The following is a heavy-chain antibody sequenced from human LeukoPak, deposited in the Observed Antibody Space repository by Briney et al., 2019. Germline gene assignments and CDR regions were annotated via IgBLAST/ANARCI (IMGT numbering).Heavy chain of an antibody. Sequence: PGASLRLSCAASGFTLSTYSMNWVRQAPGKGLEWVSYITSSSSTLYYADSVKGRFTISRDNAKNSLYLQMNSPRVEDTAVYYCARDAPTNGVWYSGFDYWGQGTLVTVSS. CDR2: ITSSSSTL. V-gene: IGHV3-48*01. CDR1: GFTLSTYS. CDR3: ARDAPTNGVWYSGFDY. D-gene: IGHD2-8*01. J-gene: IGHJ4*02.